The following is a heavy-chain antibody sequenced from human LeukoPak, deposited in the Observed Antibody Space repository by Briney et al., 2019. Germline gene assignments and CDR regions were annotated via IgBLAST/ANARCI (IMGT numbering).Heavy chain of an antibody. V-gene: IGHV3-48*02. D-gene: IGHD3-22*01. Sequence: PGGSLRLSCAASGFTFSRYSMNWVRQAPGKGLEWVSYISSSRSTMYYADSVKGRFTIPRDNAKNSLYLQMNSLRDEDTAVYYCARNGLGYYDSSGSRDAFDIWGQGTMVTVSS. CDR1: GFTFSRYS. J-gene: IGHJ3*02. CDR2: ISSSRSTM. CDR3: ARNGLGYYDSSGSRDAFDI.